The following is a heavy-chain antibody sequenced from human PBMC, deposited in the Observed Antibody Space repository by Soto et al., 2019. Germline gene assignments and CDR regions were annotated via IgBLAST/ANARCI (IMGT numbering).Heavy chain of an antibody. Sequence: AQLLESGGGLVQPGGSLRLSCAASGFTFSKYAMSWVRQAPAKGLAWFSAITGGGGDTYYADSVKGRFTISRDNSNNMFYLQMNSLRAEDTAVYYCAKGSADSRPYYFDYWGQGTLVTVSS. CDR1: GFTFSKYA. V-gene: IGHV3-23*01. CDR3: AKGSADSRPYYFDY. CDR2: ITGGGGDT. J-gene: IGHJ4*02. D-gene: IGHD3-22*01.